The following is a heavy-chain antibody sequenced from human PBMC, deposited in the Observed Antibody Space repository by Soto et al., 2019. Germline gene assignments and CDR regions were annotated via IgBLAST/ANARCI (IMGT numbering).Heavy chain of an antibody. V-gene: IGHV5-51*01. D-gene: IGHD4-17*01. CDR2: IYPSDSDT. J-gene: IGHJ5*02. CDR3: ARHGFYGDYSSNYFDP. Sequence: PGESLKISCKGSGYSFTNYWIAWVRQVPGKGLEYMGIIYPSDSDTRYSPSFQGQVTISADKSISTAYLQWSSLKASDTAIYYCARHGFYGDYSSNYFDPWGQGTLVTVSS. CDR1: GYSFTNYW.